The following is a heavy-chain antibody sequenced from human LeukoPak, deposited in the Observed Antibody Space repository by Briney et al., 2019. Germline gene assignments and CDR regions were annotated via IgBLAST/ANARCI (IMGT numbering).Heavy chain of an antibody. Sequence: GESLKISCQAFGYSFSTYWIGWVRQMPGKGLEWMAIIHPGDSDTRYSPSFQGQVTISADKSTSTAYLQWSSLKASDTAMYYCARRNGIGYCTSTSCYIDYWGQGTLVTVSS. V-gene: IGHV5-51*01. CDR1: GYSFSTYW. CDR2: IHPGDSDT. CDR3: ARRNGIGYCTSTSCYIDY. J-gene: IGHJ4*02. D-gene: IGHD2-2*02.